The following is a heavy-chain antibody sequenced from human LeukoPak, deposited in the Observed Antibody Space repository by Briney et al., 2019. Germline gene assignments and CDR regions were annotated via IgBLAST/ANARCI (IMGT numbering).Heavy chain of an antibody. Sequence: SVKVSCMASGYTFTGYYMHWVRQAPGQGLEWMGGIIPIFGTANYAQKFQGRVTITADESTSTAYMELSSLRSEDTAVYYCARDSLPPLKRYFDYWGQGTLVTVSS. J-gene: IGHJ4*02. V-gene: IGHV1-69*13. CDR2: IIPIFGTA. CDR3: ARDSLPPLKRYFDY. D-gene: IGHD1-26*01. CDR1: GYTFTGYY.